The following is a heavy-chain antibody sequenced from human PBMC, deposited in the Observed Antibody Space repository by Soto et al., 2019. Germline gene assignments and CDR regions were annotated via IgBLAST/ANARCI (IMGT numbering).Heavy chain of an antibody. J-gene: IGHJ5*02. Sequence: SETLSLTCTVSDGSISSYYWSWIRQPPGKGLEWIGYIYYSGSTNYNPSLKSRVTISVDTSKNQFSLKLSSVTAADTAVYYCAREGGYGSGSYYNWFDPWGQGTLVTVSS. CDR3: AREGGYGSGSYYNWFDP. D-gene: IGHD3-10*01. V-gene: IGHV4-59*12. CDR2: IYYSGST. CDR1: DGSISSYY.